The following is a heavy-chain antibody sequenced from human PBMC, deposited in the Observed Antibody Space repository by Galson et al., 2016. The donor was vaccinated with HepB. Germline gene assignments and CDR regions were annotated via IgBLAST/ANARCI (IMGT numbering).Heavy chain of an antibody. Sequence: SLRLSCAASRFTFSRFGMHWVRQAPGKGLEWVAIISLDGTNEYYADSVKGRFVISRDNSKNTLYLQMNSLIAEDTAIYYCARGSVSFDFDPWGQGTLVTVSS. CDR2: ISLDGTNE. CDR3: ARGSVSFDFDP. CDR1: RFTFSRFG. D-gene: IGHD3-9*01. V-gene: IGHV3-33*05. J-gene: IGHJ5*02.